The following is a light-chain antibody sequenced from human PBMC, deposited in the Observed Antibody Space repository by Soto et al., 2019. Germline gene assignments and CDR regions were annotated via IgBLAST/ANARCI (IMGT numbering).Light chain of an antibody. J-gene: IGLJ1*01. V-gene: IGLV1-40*01. CDR1: SSNIGAGYD. CDR3: QSYDSSLITYV. CDR2: GNT. Sequence: QSALTQPPSVSGAPGQRVTISCTGSSSNIGAGYDVHWYQRLPGTAPKVLIYGNTNRPSGVPDRFSGSKSDTSASLAITGLQAEDEADYYCQSYDSSLITYVFGTGTKLTVL.